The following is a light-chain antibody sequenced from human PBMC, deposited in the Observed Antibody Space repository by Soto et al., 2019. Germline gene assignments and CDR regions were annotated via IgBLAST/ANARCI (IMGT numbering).Light chain of an antibody. CDR1: QSLLNRNGQNC. CDR2: MGF. Sequence: DIVMTQSPLSLPVTPGEPASISCRSSQSLLNRNGQNCLDWYLQKPGQSPQLLIHMGFIRASGVPDRFSGSGSGTYFTLTISRVEAEDVGVYYYMQALESPPTFDGGTNVEIK. J-gene: IGKJ4*01. CDR3: MQALESPPT. V-gene: IGKV2-28*01.